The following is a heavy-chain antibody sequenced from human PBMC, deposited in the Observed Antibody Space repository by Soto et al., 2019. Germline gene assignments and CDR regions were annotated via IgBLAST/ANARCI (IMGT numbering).Heavy chain of an antibody. D-gene: IGHD6-19*01. CDR3: ARDSLSRGIAVDYYYYGMDV. CDR1: GGTFSSYA. V-gene: IGHV1-69*01. CDR2: IIPIFGTA. J-gene: IGHJ6*02. Sequence: QVQLVQSGAEVKKPGSSVKVSCKASGGTFSSYAISWVRQAPGQGLEWMGGIIPIFGTANYAQKFQGRVTITADESTSTAYMELSRLRSEDTAVYYCARDSLSRGIAVDYYYYGMDVWGQGTTVTVSS.